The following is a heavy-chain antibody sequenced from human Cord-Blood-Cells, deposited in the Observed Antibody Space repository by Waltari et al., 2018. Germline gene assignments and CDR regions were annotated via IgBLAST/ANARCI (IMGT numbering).Heavy chain of an antibody. Sequence: EVQLVESGGGLVQPGRSLRLSCAASGFTFDDYAMHWFRQAPGKGLEWVSGISWNSGSIGYADSVKGRFTISRDNAKTSLYLQMNSLRAEDTALYYCAKGVYSSSFYYFDYWGQGTLVTVSS. D-gene: IGHD6-6*01. CDR2: ISWNSGSI. V-gene: IGHV3-9*01. CDR3: AKGVYSSSFYYFDY. CDR1: GFTFDDYA. J-gene: IGHJ4*02.